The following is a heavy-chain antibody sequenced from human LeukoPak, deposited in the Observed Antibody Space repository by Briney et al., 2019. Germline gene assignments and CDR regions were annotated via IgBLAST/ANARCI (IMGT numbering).Heavy chain of an antibody. J-gene: IGHJ4*02. CDR1: GYTFTSYG. V-gene: IGHV1-18*01. Sequence: ASVKVSCKASGYTFTSYGISWVRQAPGQGLEWMGWISAYNGNTNYAQKLQGRVTITTDTSTSTAYMEPRSLRSDDTAVYYCARVRLGQGLGYWGQGTLVTVSS. CDR2: ISAYNGNT. CDR3: ARVRLGQGLGY. D-gene: IGHD4-11*01.